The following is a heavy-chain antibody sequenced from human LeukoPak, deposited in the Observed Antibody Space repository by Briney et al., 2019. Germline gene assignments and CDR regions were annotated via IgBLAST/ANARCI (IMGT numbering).Heavy chain of an antibody. CDR2: IEKDGSNK. D-gene: IGHD2/OR15-2a*01. CDR3: ARVSILIVPYYAFDI. J-gene: IGHJ3*02. V-gene: IGHV3-30*02. CDR1: GFTFKTYG. Sequence: GGSLRLSCAASGFTFKTYGMHWVRQAPGKGLDWVAFIEKDGSNKYYADSVKGRFTVSRDNSKNRLYLQMNSLRPEETAVYYCARVSILIVPYYAFDIWGQGTMVTVSS.